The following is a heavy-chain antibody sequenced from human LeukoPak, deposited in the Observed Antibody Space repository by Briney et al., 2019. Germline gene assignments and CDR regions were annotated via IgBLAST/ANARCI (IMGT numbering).Heavy chain of an antibody. V-gene: IGHV3-11*06. CDR3: ARVTLYAESALDY. CDR2: ISGSSSYT. D-gene: IGHD4-17*01. CDR1: GFTSSDYY. J-gene: IGHJ4*02. Sequence: TGGSLRLSCAASGFTSSDYYMSWIRQAPGKGLEWVSYISGSSSYTIYADSVKGRFTISRDNAKNSLYLQMNSLRAEDTAVYYCARVTLYAESALDYWGQGTLVTVSS.